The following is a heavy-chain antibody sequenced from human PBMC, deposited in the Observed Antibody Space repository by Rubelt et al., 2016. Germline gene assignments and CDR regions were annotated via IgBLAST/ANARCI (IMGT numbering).Heavy chain of an antibody. CDR3: AKPMIVYAILGDAFDI. Sequence: GMHWVRQAPGKGLAWVAVIWYDGSNKYYADSVKGRFTISRDNSKNTLYLQMNSLRAEDTAVYYCAKPMIVYAILGDAFDIWGQGTMVTVSS. V-gene: IGHV3-33*06. D-gene: IGHD2-8*01. CDR1: G. CDR2: IWYDGSNK. J-gene: IGHJ3*02.